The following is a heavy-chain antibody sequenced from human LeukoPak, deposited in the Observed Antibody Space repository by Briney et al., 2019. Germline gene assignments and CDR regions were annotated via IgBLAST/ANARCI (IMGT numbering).Heavy chain of an antibody. V-gene: IGHV3-48*03. J-gene: IGHJ4*02. CDR1: GFTFSSYE. CDR2: SSSSGSTR. CDR3: ARVFPSLGFGELHYYFDY. D-gene: IGHD3-10*01. Sequence: PGGSLRLSCAASGFTFSSYEMNWVRQAPGQGLEWVSHSSSSGSTRYYADSVKGRFIISRDNAKNSLYLQMSSLRAEDTAVYYCARVFPSLGFGELHYYFDYWGQGTLVTVSS.